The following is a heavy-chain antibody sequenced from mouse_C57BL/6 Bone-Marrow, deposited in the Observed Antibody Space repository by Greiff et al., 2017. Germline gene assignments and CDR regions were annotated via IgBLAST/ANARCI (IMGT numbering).Heavy chain of an antibody. CDR3: ARVPIYYYGSSYAGYAMDY. CDR2: ISYDGSN. Sequence: VQLQQSGPGLVKPSQSLSLTCSVTGYSITSGYYWNWIRQFPGNKLEWMGYISYDGSNNYNPSLKNRISITRDTSKNQFFLKLNSVTTEATATYYCARVPIYYYGSSYAGYAMDYWGQGTSVTVSS. J-gene: IGHJ4*01. V-gene: IGHV3-6*01. D-gene: IGHD1-1*01. CDR1: GYSITSGYY.